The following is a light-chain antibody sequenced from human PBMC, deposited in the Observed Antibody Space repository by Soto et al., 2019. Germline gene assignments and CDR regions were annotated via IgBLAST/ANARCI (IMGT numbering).Light chain of an antibody. CDR3: QQANSFPLT. J-gene: IGKJ3*01. CDR2: KAS. Sequence: DIQMTQSPSTLSASVGDRVTITCRASQSISSWLAWYQQKPGKAPNLLIYKASTLESGVPSRFSGSGSGTEFTLTISSVQPEDFGTYYCQQANSFPLTFGPGTKVDMK. V-gene: IGKV1-5*03. CDR1: QSISSW.